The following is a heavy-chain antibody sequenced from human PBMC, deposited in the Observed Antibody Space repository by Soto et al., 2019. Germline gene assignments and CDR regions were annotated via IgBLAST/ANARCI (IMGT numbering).Heavy chain of an antibody. J-gene: IGHJ4*02. CDR3: AKVLAPPIGYYDFWSGYYPDY. D-gene: IGHD3-3*01. CDR1: GFTFSSYG. Sequence: PGGSLRLSCAASGFTFSSYGMHWVRQAPGKGLEWEAVKSYDGSNKYYADSVKGRFTISRDNSKNTLYLQMNSLRAEDTAVYYCAKVLAPPIGYYDFWSGYYPDYWGQGTLVTVSS. CDR2: KSYDGSNK. V-gene: IGHV3-30*18.